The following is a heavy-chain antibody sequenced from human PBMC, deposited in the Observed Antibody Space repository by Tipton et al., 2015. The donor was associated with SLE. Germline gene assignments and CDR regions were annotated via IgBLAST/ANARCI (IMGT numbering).Heavy chain of an antibody. D-gene: IGHD4-11*01. J-gene: IGHJ4*02. CDR1: GGSISSSSYY. CDR3: ARLGEDYTVLWYFDY. V-gene: IGHV4-39*07. CDR2: IYYSGST. Sequence: TLSLTCTVSGGSISSSSYYWGWIRQPPGKGLEWIGSIYYSGSTYYNPSLKSRVTISVDTSKNQFSLKLSSVTAADTAVYYCARLGEDYTVLWYFDYWGQGTLVTVSS.